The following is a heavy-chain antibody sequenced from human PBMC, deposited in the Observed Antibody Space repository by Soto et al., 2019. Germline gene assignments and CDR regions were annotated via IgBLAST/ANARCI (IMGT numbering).Heavy chain of an antibody. D-gene: IGHD2-15*01. CDR2: IYSDGST. V-gene: IGHV3-66*01. CDR1: GLIVNSNY. Sequence: EVQLVESGGGLVQHGGSLRLSCAASGLIVNSNYMSWVRQAPGKGPEWVSVIYSDGSTYYADSVRGRFTISRDNSKNTLFLQMNRLRAEDTAVYYCARSLSVVTGHDAFDIWGQGTVVAVSS. CDR3: ARSLSVVTGHDAFDI. J-gene: IGHJ3*02.